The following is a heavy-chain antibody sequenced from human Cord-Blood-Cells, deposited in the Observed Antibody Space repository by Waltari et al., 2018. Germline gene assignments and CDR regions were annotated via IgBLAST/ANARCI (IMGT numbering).Heavy chain of an antibody. D-gene: IGHD3-10*01. J-gene: IGHJ4*02. CDR2: INPNSGGT. Sequence: QVQLGQSGPEVNKPGASVNVSCKASGYTFTGHYIHWVRQSPGQGLEWMGWINPNSGGTNYAQKFQGRVTMTRDTSISTAYMELSRLRSDDTAVYYCARSKDYYGSGSYFDYWGQGTLVTVSS. V-gene: IGHV1-2*02. CDR1: GYTFTGHY. CDR3: ARSKDYYGSGSYFDY.